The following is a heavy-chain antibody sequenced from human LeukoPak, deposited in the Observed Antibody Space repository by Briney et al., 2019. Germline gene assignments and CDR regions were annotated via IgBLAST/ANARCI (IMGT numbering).Heavy chain of an antibody. J-gene: IGHJ3*02. CDR1: GYIFTTYW. CDR3: ARHRIVGATKSDYDI. CDR2: IYPGDSDT. D-gene: IGHD1-26*01. Sequence: GESLKISCKGSGYIFTTYWIAWVRQMPEKGLECMGIIYPGDSDTRYNPSFQGQVTISVDKSISTAYLQWSSLKASDTAIYYRARHRIVGATKSDYDIWGQGTMVTVSS. V-gene: IGHV5-51*01.